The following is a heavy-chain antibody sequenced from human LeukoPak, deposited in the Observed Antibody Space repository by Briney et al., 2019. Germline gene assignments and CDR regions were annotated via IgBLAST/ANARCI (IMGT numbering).Heavy chain of an antibody. J-gene: IGHJ3*02. V-gene: IGHV3-21*01. Sequence: PGGSLRLSCAASGFTFSSYSMNWVRQAPGKGLEWVSSISSSSSYIYYADSVKGRFTISRDNAKNSLYLQMNSLRAEDTAVYYCARSRYYDISTGRDAFDIWGQGTMVTVSS. CDR2: ISSSSSYI. CDR3: ARSRYYDISTGRDAFDI. D-gene: IGHD3-9*01. CDR1: GFTFSSYS.